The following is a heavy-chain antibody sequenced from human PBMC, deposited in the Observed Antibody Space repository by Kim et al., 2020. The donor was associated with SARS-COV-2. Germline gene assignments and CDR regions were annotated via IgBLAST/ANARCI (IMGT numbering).Heavy chain of an antibody. CDR1: GFSFSDAY. CDR3: TTDRGITARPIFDY. J-gene: IGHJ4*02. CDR2: IKSRSHGGTT. Sequence: GGSLRLSCAASGFSFSDAYLSWARQAPGKGLEWVGRIKSRSHGGTTDYAAPVKGRIAISRDDSENTLFLQMNSLKSEDTAMYYCTTDRGITARPIFDYWGQGALVTVSS. D-gene: IGHD6-6*01. V-gene: IGHV3-15*01.